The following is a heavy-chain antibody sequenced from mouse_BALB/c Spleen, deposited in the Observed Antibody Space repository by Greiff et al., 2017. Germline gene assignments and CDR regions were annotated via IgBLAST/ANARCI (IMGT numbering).Heavy chain of an antibody. Sequence: VQLKQSGPELVKPGASVKMSCKASGYTFTSYVMHWVKQKPGQGLEWIGYINPYNDGTKYNEKFKGKATLTSDKSSSTAYMELSSLTSEDSAVYYCAKTVGVDWYFDVWGAGTTVTVSS. CDR2: INPYNDGT. CDR3: AKTVGVDWYFDV. D-gene: IGHD1-1*01. V-gene: IGHV1-14*01. J-gene: IGHJ1*01. CDR1: GYTFTSYV.